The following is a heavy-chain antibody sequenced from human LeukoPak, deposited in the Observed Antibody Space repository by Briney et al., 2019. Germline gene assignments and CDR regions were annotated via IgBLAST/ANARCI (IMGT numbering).Heavy chain of an antibody. CDR1: GFTFSSYG. D-gene: IGHD6-13*01. J-gene: IGHJ4*02. V-gene: IGHV3-30*02. CDR2: IRYDGSNK. Sequence: GGSLRLSCAASGFTFSSYGMHWVRQAPGKGLEWVAFIRYDGSNKYYADSVKGRFTISRDNSKNTLYLQMNSLRAEDTAVYYCAKPRYSSSWYGDYWGQGTLVTVSS. CDR3: AKPRYSSSWYGDY.